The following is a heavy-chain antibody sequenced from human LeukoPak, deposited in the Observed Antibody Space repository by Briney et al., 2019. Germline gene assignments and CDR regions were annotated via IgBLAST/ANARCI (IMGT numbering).Heavy chain of an antibody. D-gene: IGHD3-22*01. CDR1: GYTFTDYT. Sequence: ASVKVSCKASGYTFTDYTMHWLRQAPGQRLDWMGWINGGSGNTKYSPEFQGRVTITRDTSTSTAYMELSSLRSEDTAVYYCANPRYDSSGYYYVDWGRGTLVTVS. J-gene: IGHJ4*02. CDR2: INGGSGNT. CDR3: ANPRYDSSGYYYVD. V-gene: IGHV1-3*01.